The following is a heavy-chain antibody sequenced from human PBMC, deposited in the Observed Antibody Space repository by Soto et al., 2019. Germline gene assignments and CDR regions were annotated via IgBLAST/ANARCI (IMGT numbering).Heavy chain of an antibody. D-gene: IGHD3-16*02. CDR1: GFTFSSYE. Sequence: HPGGSLRLSCAASGFTFSSYEMNWVRQVPGKGLEWVSYISSGGSTIYYADSVRGRFTISRDNAKNSLYLQMNSLRAEDTAVYYCARDDSGYPSYFHYWGQGALVTVSS. CDR2: ISSGGSTI. CDR3: ARDDSGYPSYFHY. V-gene: IGHV3-48*03. J-gene: IGHJ4*02.